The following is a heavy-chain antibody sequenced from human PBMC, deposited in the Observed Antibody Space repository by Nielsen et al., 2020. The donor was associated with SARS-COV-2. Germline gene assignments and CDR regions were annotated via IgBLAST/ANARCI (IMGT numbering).Heavy chain of an antibody. CDR3: ASRAEGLQLWRRYFYYMNV. CDR1: GASVNSNIYY. Sequence: SETLSLTCTVAGASVNSNIYYWSWIRQPPGKGLEWIGYFYYSGSTNYSPSLKSRVTISIDTSKNQFSLNLTSVTAADTAVYYCASRAEGLQLWRRYFYYMNVWGRGTTVTVSS. J-gene: IGHJ6*03. D-gene: IGHD3-16*01. CDR2: FYYSGST. V-gene: IGHV4-61*01.